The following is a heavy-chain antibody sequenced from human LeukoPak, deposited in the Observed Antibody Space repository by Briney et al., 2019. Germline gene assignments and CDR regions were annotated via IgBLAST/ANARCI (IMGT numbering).Heavy chain of an antibody. CDR3: ARGAILWFGELPHYYYYYMDV. V-gene: IGHV1-69*05. D-gene: IGHD3-10*01. Sequence: SVKVSCTASGGTFSSYAISWVRQAPGQGLEWMGGIIPIFGTANYAQKFQGRVTITTDESTSTAYMELSSLRSEDTAVYYCARGAILWFGELPHYYYYYMDVWGKGTTVTVSS. CDR1: GGTFSSYA. J-gene: IGHJ6*03. CDR2: IIPIFGTA.